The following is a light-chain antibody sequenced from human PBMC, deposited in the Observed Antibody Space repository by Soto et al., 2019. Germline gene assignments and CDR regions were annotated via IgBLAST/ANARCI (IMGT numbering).Light chain of an antibody. CDR2: GNS. CDR3: QSYDSSLSGSVV. CDR1: SSNIGAGYD. J-gene: IGLJ2*01. V-gene: IGLV1-40*01. Sequence: QSVLTQPPSVSGAPGQRVTISCTGSSSNIGAGYDVHWYQQLPGTAPKLLIYGNSNRLSGVPDRFSGSKSGTSASLAITGLQAEDEADYYCQSYDSSLSGSVVFGGGTQLTVL.